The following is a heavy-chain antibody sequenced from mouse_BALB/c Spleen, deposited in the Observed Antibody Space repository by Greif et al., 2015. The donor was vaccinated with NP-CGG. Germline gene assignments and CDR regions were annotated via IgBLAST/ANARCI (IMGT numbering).Heavy chain of an antibody. CDR2: ISSGISTI. D-gene: IGHD5-1-1*01. Sequence: EVQVVESGGGLVQPGGSRKLSCAAFGFTFSSFGMHWVRQAPEKGLEWVAYISSGISTIYYADTVKGRFTISRDNPKNTLFLQMTSLRSEDTAMYYCAREDTPYWYFDVWGAGTTVTVSS. CDR1: GFTFSSFG. V-gene: IGHV5-17*02. CDR3: AREDTPYWYFDV. J-gene: IGHJ1*01.